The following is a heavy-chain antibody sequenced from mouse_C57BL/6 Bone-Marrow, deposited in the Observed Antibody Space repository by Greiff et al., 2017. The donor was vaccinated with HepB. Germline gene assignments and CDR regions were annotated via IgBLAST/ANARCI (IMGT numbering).Heavy chain of an antibody. CDR1: GYTFTSYW. CDR2: IHPSDSDT. V-gene: IGHV1-74*01. CDR3: ARDFTTVVAPYYFDY. J-gene: IGHJ2*01. Sequence: QVHVKQPGAELVKPGASVKVSCKASGYTFTSYWMHWVKQRPGQGLEWIGRIHPSDSDTNYNQKFKGKATLTVDKSSSTAYMQLSSLTSEDSAVYYCARDFTTVVAPYYFDYGGQGTTLTVSS. D-gene: IGHD1-1*01.